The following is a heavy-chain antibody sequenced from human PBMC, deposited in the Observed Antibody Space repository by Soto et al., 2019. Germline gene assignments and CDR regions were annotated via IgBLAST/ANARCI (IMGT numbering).Heavy chain of an antibody. J-gene: IGHJ4*02. CDR3: ARDAKVFGVITNPYDF. Sequence: QVQLVQSGAEVKKPGASVKVSCKTSGYRFTNYGMHWVRQAPGQGLGWMGWINAGTGHTAFSQKLQGRVTINRDTSASTAYMELNNLKYEDTAVYYCARDAKVFGVITNPYDFWGQGTLVTVSS. D-gene: IGHD3-3*01. CDR2: INAGTGHT. V-gene: IGHV1-3*01. CDR1: GYRFTNYG.